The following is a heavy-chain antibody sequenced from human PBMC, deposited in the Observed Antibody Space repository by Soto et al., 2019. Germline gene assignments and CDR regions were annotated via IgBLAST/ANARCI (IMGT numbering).Heavy chain of an antibody. V-gene: IGHV3-7*01. CDR1: GFTFSNYW. J-gene: IGHJ5*02. CDR2: IKQDGSES. CDR3: ASARHIGP. D-gene: IGHD2-21*01. Sequence: GGSLRLSCAASGFTFSNYWMSWVRQAPGKGLEWVANIKQDGSESNYADSVKGRFTISRDNAENSLYLQMTSLRAEDTAVYYCASARHIGPWGQGTLVTVAS.